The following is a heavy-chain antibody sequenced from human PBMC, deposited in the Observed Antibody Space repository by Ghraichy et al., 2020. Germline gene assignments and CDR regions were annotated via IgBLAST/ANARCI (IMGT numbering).Heavy chain of an antibody. Sequence: GGSLRLSCAASGFTFSSYAMSWVRQAPGKGLEWVSAISGSGGSTYYADSVKGRFTISRDNSKNPLYLQMNSLRAEDTAVYYCAKDPKNLRYFDYWGQGTLVTVSS. D-gene: IGHD3-16*01. CDR2: ISGSGGST. V-gene: IGHV3-23*01. CDR1: GFTFSSYA. CDR3: AKDPKNLRYFDY. J-gene: IGHJ4*02.